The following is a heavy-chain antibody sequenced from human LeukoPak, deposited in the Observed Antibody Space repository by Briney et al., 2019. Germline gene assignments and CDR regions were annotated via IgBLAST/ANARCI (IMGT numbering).Heavy chain of an antibody. V-gene: IGHV1-69*13. CDR1: GGTFSSYA. CDR2: IIPIFGTA. CDR3: ARVLPKGYCSSTSCKNYYYYMDV. J-gene: IGHJ6*03. Sequence: GASVKVSCKASGGTFSSYAISWVRQAPGRGLEWMGGIIPIFGTANYAQKFQGRVTITADESTSTAYMELSSLRSEDTAVYYCARVLPKGYCSSTSCKNYYYYMDVWGKGTTVTISS. D-gene: IGHD2-2*01.